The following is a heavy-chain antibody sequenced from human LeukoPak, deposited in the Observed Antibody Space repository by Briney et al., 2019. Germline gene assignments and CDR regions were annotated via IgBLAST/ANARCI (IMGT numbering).Heavy chain of an antibody. CDR3: AREAPVAGPFDY. V-gene: IGHV4-59*01. D-gene: IGHD6-19*01. CDR2: IYYSGST. CDR1: GGSISSYY. Sequence: PSETLSLTCTVSGGSISSYYWSWIRQPPGKGLEWIGYIYYSGSTNYNPSLKSRVTISVDTSKNQFSLKLSSVTAADTAVYYCAREAPVAGPFDYWGQGTLVTASS. J-gene: IGHJ4*02.